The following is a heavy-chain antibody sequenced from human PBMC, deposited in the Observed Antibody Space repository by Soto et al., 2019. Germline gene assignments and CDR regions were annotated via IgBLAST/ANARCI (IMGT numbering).Heavy chain of an antibody. CDR3: ARLSRRVAQESNYFDP. J-gene: IGHJ5*02. CDR1: GYSFSTSW. V-gene: IGHV5-51*01. Sequence: GESLKISCKVSGYSFSTSWMGWVRQLPGKGLEWMGIIYPGDSDSRYGPSFEGHVTFSVDKSISTAYLEWSSLKASDTAIYYCARLSRRVAQESNYFDPWGQGTLVTVSS. D-gene: IGHD2-8*01. CDR2: IYPGDSDS.